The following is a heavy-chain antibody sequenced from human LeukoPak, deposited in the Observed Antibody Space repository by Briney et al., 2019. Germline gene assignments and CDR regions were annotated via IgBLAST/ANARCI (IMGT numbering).Heavy chain of an antibody. D-gene: IGHD3-22*01. J-gene: IGHJ4*02. CDR1: GFTFSSYW. Sequence: GGSLRLSCAASGFTFSSYWMHWVRHAPGKGLVWVSRINSDGSSTSYADSVKGRFTISRDNAKNTLYLQMNSLRAEDTAVYYCARVKREYYYDSSGFDYWGQGTLVTVSS. CDR3: ARVKREYYYDSSGFDY. V-gene: IGHV3-74*01. CDR2: INSDGSST.